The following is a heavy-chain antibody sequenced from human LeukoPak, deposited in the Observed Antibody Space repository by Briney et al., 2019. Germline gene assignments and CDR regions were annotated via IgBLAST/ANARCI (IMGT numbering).Heavy chain of an antibody. D-gene: IGHD6-13*01. J-gene: IGHJ5*02. Sequence: GASVKVSCKGSGYTFSIYYMHWVRQAPGQGLEWMGIINPSSGSTNYAQKFQGRVTMTRDMSTSTVYMELSSLTSQDTAMYYCARALGIADNWFDPWGQGTLVTVSS. CDR3: ARALGIADNWFDP. CDR2: INPSSGST. V-gene: IGHV1-46*01. CDR1: GYTFSIYY.